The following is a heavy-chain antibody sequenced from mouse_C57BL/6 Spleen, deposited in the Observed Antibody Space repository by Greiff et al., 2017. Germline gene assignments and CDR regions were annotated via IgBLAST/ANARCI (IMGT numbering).Heavy chain of an antibody. CDR3: ARSRFGYFDF. V-gene: IGHV1-50*01. CDR2: IDPSDSYT. CDR1: GYTFTSYW. J-gene: IGHJ2*02. Sequence: QVQLQQPGAELVKPGASVKLSCKASGYTFTSYWMQWVKQRPGQGLEWIGEIDPSDSYTNYNQKFKGKATLTVDTSSSTASMQLSSLTSEDAAVYYCARSRFGYFDFLGQGTSLSVSS. D-gene: IGHD1-1*01.